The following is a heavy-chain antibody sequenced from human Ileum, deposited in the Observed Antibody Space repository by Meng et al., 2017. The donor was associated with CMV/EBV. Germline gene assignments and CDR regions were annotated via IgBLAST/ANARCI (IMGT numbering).Heavy chain of an antibody. D-gene: IGHD4-17*01. Sequence: GGSLRLSCAASGFTFDAYAMNWVRQVPGKGLEWVSGVSWNSGTLTYADSVKGRFIISRDNTKKFLYLQMNSLRVEDTALYFWTKDMCGDGNAFDMWGLGTMVTV. CDR3: TKDMCGDGNAFDM. CDR1: GFTFDAYA. J-gene: IGHJ3*02. V-gene: IGHV3-9*01. CDR2: VSWNSGTL.